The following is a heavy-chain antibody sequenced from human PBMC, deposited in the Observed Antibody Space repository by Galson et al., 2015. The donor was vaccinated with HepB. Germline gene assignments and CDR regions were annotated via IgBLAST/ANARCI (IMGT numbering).Heavy chain of an antibody. CDR3: ASVPAAIKMPDYYYMDV. D-gene: IGHD2-2*01. Sequence: SLRLSCAASGFTFSSYAMHWVRQAPGKGLEWVAVISYDGSNKYYADSVKGRFTISRDNSKNTLYLQMNSLRAEDTAVYYCASVPAAIKMPDYYYMDVWGKGTTVTVSS. V-gene: IGHV3-30-3*01. CDR2: ISYDGSNK. J-gene: IGHJ6*03. CDR1: GFTFSSYA.